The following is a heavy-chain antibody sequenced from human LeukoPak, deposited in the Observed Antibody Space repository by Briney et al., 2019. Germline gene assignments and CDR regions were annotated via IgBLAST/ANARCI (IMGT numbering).Heavy chain of an antibody. V-gene: IGHV1-2*02. CDR3: ACIASYDYYYYMDV. CDR1: GYTFTGYY. Sequence: ASVKASYKPSGYTFTGYYMHWVRQAPGQGLEWMGWINPNSGGTNDAQRFQGRATMTRDTSISTAYMELSRLRSDDTAVYYCACIASYDYYYYMDVWGKGTTVTVSS. CDR2: INPNSGGT. D-gene: IGHD6-13*01. J-gene: IGHJ6*03.